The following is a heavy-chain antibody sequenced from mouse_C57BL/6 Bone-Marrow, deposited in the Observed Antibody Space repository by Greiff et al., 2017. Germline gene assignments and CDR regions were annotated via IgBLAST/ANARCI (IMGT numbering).Heavy chain of an antibody. D-gene: IGHD1-2*01. CDR1: GYAFSSSW. V-gene: IGHV1-82*01. CDR3: ARRLLRPFAY. CDR2: IYPGDGDT. Sequence: QVQLKESGPELVKPGASVKISCKASGYAFSSSWMNWVKQRPGKGLEWIGRIYPGDGDTNYNGKFKGKATLTADKSSSTAYMQLSSLTSEDSAVYFCARRLLRPFAYWGQGTLVTVSA. J-gene: IGHJ3*01.